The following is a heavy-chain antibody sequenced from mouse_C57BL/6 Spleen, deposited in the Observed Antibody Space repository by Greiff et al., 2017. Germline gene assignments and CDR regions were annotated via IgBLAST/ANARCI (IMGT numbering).Heavy chain of an antibody. D-gene: IGHD1-1*01. CDR2: IDPEDGDT. J-gene: IGHJ3*01. CDR1: GFNIKDYY. V-gene: IGHV14-1*01. Sequence: VQLKQSGAELVRPGASVKLSCTASGFNIKDYYMDWVKQRPEQGLEWIGRIDPEDGDTEYAPKFQGKATMTADTSSNTAYLQLSSLTSEDTAVYYCTTSYYYGSSPWFAYWGQGTLVTVSA. CDR3: TTSYYYGSSPWFAY.